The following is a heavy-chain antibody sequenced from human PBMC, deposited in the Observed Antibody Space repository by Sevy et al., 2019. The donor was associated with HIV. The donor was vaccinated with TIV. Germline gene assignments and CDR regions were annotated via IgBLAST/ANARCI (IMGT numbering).Heavy chain of an antibody. CDR1: GGTFSSYA. D-gene: IGHD6-13*01. CDR2: IIPIFGTA. Sequence: ASVKVSCKASGGTFSSYAISWVRQAPGQGLEWMGGIIPIFGTANYAQKFQGRVTITADESTSTAYMELSSLRSEDTAVCYCARVGIAAAGTGFDPWGQGTLVTVSS. CDR3: ARVGIAAAGTGFDP. J-gene: IGHJ5*02. V-gene: IGHV1-69*13.